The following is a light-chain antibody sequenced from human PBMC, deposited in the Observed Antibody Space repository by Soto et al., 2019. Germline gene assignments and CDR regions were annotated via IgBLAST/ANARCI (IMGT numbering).Light chain of an antibody. CDR1: QTVLTN. J-gene: IGKJ5*01. Sequence: DIVMTQARDTISVSPGVEAGDSCMASQTVLTNLAWYQQKPGQAPRLLIYGASTRATGIPARFSGSGSVTEFSVTISSLQSEDFAVYYCQQYNSSPITFGQGTRLEIK. CDR2: GAS. V-gene: IGKV3-15*01. CDR3: QQYNSSPIT.